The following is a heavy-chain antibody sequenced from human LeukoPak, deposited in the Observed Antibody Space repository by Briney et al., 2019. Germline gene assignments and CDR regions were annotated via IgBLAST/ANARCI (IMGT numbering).Heavy chain of an antibody. CDR3: AREGQPYNWFDP. V-gene: IGHV3-30*01. CDR2: ISYDGSNK. J-gene: IGHJ5*02. CDR1: GFTSSSYA. D-gene: IGHD6-13*01. Sequence: GGSLRLSCAASGFTSSSYAMHWVRQAPGKGLEWVAVISYDGSNKYYADSVKGRFTISRDDSKKTLYLQMNSLRAEDTAVYYCAREGQPYNWFDPWGQGTLVTVSS.